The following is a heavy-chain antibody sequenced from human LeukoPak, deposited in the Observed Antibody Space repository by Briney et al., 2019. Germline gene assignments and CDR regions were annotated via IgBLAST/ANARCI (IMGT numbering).Heavy chain of an antibody. D-gene: IGHD3-10*01. CDR2: ISAYNGNT. J-gene: IGHJ4*02. CDR1: GYTFTSYG. CDR3: ARVVYPPLWFGELQQGHFDY. Sequence: ASVKVSCKASGYTFTSYGISWVRQAPGQGLEWMGWISAYNGNTNYAQKLQGRVTMTTDTSTSTAYMELRSLRSDDTAVYYCARVVYPPLWFGELQQGHFDYWGQGTLVTVSS. V-gene: IGHV1-18*01.